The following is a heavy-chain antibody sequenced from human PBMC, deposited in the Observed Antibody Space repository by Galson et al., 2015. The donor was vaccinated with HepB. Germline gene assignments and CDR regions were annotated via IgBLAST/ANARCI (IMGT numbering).Heavy chain of an antibody. CDR2: IRSKAYGGTT. CDR1: GFTFGDYA. CDR3: TRDVYWDIVASNDAFDI. Sequence: SLRLSCAASGFTFGDYAMSWFRQAPGKGLEWVGFIRSKAYGGTTEYAASVKGRFTISRDDSKSIAYLQMNSLKTEDTAVYYCTRDVYWDIVASNDAFDIWGQGTMVTVSS. D-gene: IGHD5-12*01. J-gene: IGHJ3*02. V-gene: IGHV3-49*03.